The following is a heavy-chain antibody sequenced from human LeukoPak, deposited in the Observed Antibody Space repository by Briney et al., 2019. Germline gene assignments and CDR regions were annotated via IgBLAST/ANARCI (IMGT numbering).Heavy chain of an antibody. Sequence: GGSLRLSCAASGFTFRTYDMNWVRQAPGKGLEWVAAISGRGDNTYYVDSVKGRFTISRDKSSNTLYLHLNSLRAEDTAIHYCTRGRRGVFNDAFDIWGQGTVVTVSS. D-gene: IGHD3-10*01. V-gene: IGHV3-23*01. CDR2: ISGRGDNT. CDR3: TRGRRGVFNDAFDI. J-gene: IGHJ3*02. CDR1: GFTFRTYD.